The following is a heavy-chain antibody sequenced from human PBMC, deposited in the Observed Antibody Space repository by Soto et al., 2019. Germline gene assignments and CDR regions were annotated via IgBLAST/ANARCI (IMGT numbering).Heavy chain of an antibody. D-gene: IGHD4-17*01. CDR2: IYHSGST. V-gene: IGHV4-4*02. Sequence: QVQLQESGPGLVKPSGTLSLTCAVSGGSISSSYWWSWVRQPPGKGLEWIGEIYHSGSTNYTPSLSRRGTMSPDKAKNQFSLRLSSVTAADTAGYYCARCGDHRFDYWGPGTLVTVSS. CDR3: ARCGDHRFDY. J-gene: IGHJ4*02. CDR1: GGSISSSYW.